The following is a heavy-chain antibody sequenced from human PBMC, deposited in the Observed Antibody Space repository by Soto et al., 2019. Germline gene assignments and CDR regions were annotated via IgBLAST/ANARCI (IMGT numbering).Heavy chain of an antibody. Sequence: EVQLVESGGGLVQPGGSLRLSCAASGFTVSSNYMSWVRQAPGKGLEWVSVIYSGGSTYYADSVKGRFTISRDNSKNKLYLQMNSLRAEDTAVYYCARRITIFGVVSRSFDYWGQGTLVTVSS. CDR2: IYSGGST. CDR3: ARRITIFGVVSRSFDY. CDR1: GFTVSSNY. J-gene: IGHJ4*02. V-gene: IGHV3-66*01. D-gene: IGHD3-3*01.